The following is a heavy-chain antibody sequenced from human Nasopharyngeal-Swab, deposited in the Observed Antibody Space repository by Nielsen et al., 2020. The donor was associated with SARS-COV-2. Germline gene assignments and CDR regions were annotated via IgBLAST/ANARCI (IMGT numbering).Heavy chain of an antibody. CDR3: ARGPPIVVLTAILPDYYYLDV. CDR2: IKQDGSEK. J-gene: IGHJ6*03. V-gene: IGHV3-7*03. Sequence: GGSLRLSCAASGFTFSSYWMTWVRQAPGKGLEWVANIKQDGSEKYSVDSVKGRFTISRDNARNSLYLQMNNLRAEDTAVYYCARGPPIVVLTAILPDYYYLDVWCKGTTVTVSS. D-gene: IGHD2-21*02. CDR1: GFTFSSYW.